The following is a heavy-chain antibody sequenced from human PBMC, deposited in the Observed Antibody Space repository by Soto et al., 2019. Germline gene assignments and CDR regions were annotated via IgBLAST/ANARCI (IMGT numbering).Heavy chain of an antibody. Sequence: GASVKVSCKASGYTFTSYYMHWVRQAPGQGLEWMGGIIPLLSAANFAQKFQGRVTITADESTSTAYMELSSLGFEDTAVYYCARWNIVVVVTAPYYHYYAMDVWGQGTTVTVSS. V-gene: IGHV1-69*13. CDR1: GYTFTSYY. CDR2: IIPLLSAA. CDR3: ARWNIVVVVTAPYYHYYAMDV. J-gene: IGHJ6*02. D-gene: IGHD2-15*01.